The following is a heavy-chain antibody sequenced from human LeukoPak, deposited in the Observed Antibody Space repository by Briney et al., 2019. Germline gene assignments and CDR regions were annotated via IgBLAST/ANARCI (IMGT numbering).Heavy chain of an antibody. CDR1: GYTLTELS. J-gene: IGHJ4*02. D-gene: IGHD6-13*01. CDR3: ATGLFIAAADHHDY. CDR2: FDPEDGET. V-gene: IGHV1-24*01. Sequence: ASVKVSCKVSGYTLTELSMHWVRQAPGKGLEWMGGFDPEDGETIYAQKFQGRVTMTEDTSTDTAYMELSSLRSEDTAVYYCATGLFIAAADHHDYCGQGTLVTVSS.